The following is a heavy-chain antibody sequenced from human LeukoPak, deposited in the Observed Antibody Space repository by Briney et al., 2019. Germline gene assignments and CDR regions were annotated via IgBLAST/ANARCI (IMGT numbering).Heavy chain of an antibody. CDR3: AGDGYNYEGSALDFDY. D-gene: IGHD5-24*01. CDR1: GFTFSSYG. V-gene: IGHV3-30*03. J-gene: IGHJ4*02. Sequence: PGRSLRLSCAASGFTFSSYGMHWVRQAPGKGLEWVAVISYDGSKKYYVDSVKGRFTISRDNSKNTLYLQMNSLRAEDTAVYYCAGDGYNYEGSALDFDYWGQGTLVTVSS. CDR2: ISYDGSKK.